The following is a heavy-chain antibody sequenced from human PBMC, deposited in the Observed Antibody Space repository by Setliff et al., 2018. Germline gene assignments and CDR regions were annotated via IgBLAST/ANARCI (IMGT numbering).Heavy chain of an antibody. CDR3: ACLTGTNDY. Sequence: PSETLSLTCAVYGGSFRGFYWTWIRQPPGKGLEWIGEINHSGSSVYNPSLESRVSISVDTSKNQFSLKLSSVTAADTAVYYCACLTGTNDYWGQGTLVTVSS. D-gene: IGHD1-7*01. CDR2: INHSGSS. J-gene: IGHJ4*02. CDR1: GGSFRGFY. V-gene: IGHV4-34*01.